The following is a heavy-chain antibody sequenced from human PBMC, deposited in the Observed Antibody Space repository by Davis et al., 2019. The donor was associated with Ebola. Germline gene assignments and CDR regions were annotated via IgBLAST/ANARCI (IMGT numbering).Heavy chain of an antibody. CDR3: ARGSAAGTDYYYYYMDV. V-gene: IGHV1-69*13. D-gene: IGHD6-13*01. Sequence: SVKVSCKASGGTFSSYAISWVRQAPGQGLEWMGGIIPIFGTANYAQKFQGRVTITADESTSTAYMELSSLRSEDTAVYYCARGSAAGTDYYYYYMDVWGKGTTVTVSS. CDR2: IIPIFGTA. CDR1: GGTFSSYA. J-gene: IGHJ6*03.